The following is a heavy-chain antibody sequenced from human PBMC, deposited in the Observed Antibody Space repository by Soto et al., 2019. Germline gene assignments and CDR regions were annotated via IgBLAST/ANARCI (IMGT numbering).Heavy chain of an antibody. Sequence: ASVKVSCKASGYTFTSYDINWVRQATGQGLEWMGWMNPNSGNTGYAQKFQGRVTMTRNTSISTAYKELSSLRSEDTAVYYCAREYSSSWYNYYYYGMDVWGQGTTVTVSS. V-gene: IGHV1-8*01. CDR1: GYTFTSYD. CDR3: AREYSSSWYNYYYYGMDV. CDR2: MNPNSGNT. J-gene: IGHJ6*02. D-gene: IGHD6-13*01.